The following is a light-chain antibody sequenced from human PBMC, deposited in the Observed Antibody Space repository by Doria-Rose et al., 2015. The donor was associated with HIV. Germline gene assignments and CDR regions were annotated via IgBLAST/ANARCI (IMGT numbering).Light chain of an antibody. V-gene: IGKV3-20*01. J-gene: IGKJ5*01. CDR1: QTTPSKY. CDR2: GAS. Sequence: EIVLTQSPGTLSLSPGERATLSCRASQTTPSKYLGRYQQKLGQAPRLLIYGASSRATGIPDRFSGSGSGTDFTLTISRLEPEDFAVYYCQQYGSLSAITFGQGTRLEIK. CDR3: QQYGSLSAIT.